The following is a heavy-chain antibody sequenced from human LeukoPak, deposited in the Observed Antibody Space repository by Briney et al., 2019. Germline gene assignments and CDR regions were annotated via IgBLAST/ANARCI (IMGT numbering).Heavy chain of an antibody. CDR2: ISYDGSNK. CDR3: ARERAPGYSYGYGTFDL. CDR1: GFTFSSYA. D-gene: IGHD5-18*01. J-gene: IGHJ2*01. V-gene: IGHV3-30-3*01. Sequence: GGSLRLSCAASGFTFSSYAMHWVRQAPGKGREWVAVISYDGSNKYYADSVKGRFTISRDNSKTTLYLQMNSLRAEDTAVYYCARERAPGYSYGYGTFDLWGRGTLVTVSS.